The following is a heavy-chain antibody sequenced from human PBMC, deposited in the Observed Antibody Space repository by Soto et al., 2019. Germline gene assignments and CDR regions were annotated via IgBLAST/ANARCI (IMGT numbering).Heavy chain of an antibody. V-gene: IGHV4-30-2*01. J-gene: IGHJ4*02. CDR1: GGSISSGGYS. CDR3: ARAGGLGAVAADY. Sequence: QLQLQESGSGLVKPSQTLSLTCAVSGGSISSGGYSWSWTRQPPGKGLEGIGYIYHGGSTYYNPSLKSRVTISVDRSKNQFPLKLSSVTAADTAVYYCARAGGLGAVAADYWGQGTLVTVSS. CDR2: IYHGGST. D-gene: IGHD6-19*01.